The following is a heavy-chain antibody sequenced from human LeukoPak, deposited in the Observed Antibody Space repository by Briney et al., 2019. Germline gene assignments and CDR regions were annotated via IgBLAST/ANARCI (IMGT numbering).Heavy chain of an antibody. CDR3: ARDLAVAKSAFDI. CDR1: GEPISSYY. V-gene: IGHV4-59*01. D-gene: IGHD6-19*01. J-gene: IGHJ3*02. CDR2: IYYSGST. Sequence: SETLSLTCLVSGEPISSYYWSWIRQPPGKGLEWIGYIYYSGSTNYNPSLKSRVTISVDTSKNQFSLKLSSVTAADTAVYYCARDLAVAKSAFDIWGQGTMVTVSS.